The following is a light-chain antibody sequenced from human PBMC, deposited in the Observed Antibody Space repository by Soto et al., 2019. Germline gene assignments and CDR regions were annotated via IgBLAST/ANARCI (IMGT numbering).Light chain of an antibody. V-gene: IGLV2-11*01. CDR2: DVS. CDR3: SSYAGSYTEV. CDR1: SSNIGGNS. Sequence: QSVLTQPPSVSAAPGQKVTISCSGSSSNIGGNSVSWYQQLPGTDPKLLIYDVSKRPSGVPDRFSGSKSGNTASLTIYGLQAEDEADYYCSSYAGSYTEVFGNGTKVTVL. J-gene: IGLJ1*01.